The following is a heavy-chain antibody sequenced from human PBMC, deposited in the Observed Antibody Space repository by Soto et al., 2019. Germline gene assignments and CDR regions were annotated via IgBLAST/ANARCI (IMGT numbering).Heavy chain of an antibody. CDR2: IIPIFGTA. CDR3: ARRRVYDYVWGSYRPGAYFDY. J-gene: IGHJ4*02. D-gene: IGHD3-16*01. Sequence: GASVKVSCKASGGTFSSYAISRVRQAPGQGLEWMGGIIPIFGTANYAQKFQGRVTITADESTSTAYMELSSLRSEDTAVYYCARRRVYDYVWGSYRPGAYFDYWGQGTLVTVSS. CDR1: GGTFSSYA. V-gene: IGHV1-69*13.